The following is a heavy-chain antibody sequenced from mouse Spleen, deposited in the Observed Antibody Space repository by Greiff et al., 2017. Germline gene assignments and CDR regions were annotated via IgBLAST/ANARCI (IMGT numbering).Heavy chain of an antibody. Sequence: EVKLMESGGGLVKLGGSLKLSCAASGFTFSSYAMSWVRQTPEKRLEWVATISSGGGNTYYPDSVKGRFTISRDNAKNTLYLQMSSLKSEDTAMYYCARHESSYDYFDYWGQGTTLTVSS. D-gene: IGHD1-1*01. CDR2: ISSGGGNT. V-gene: IGHV5-9*04. J-gene: IGHJ2*01. CDR1: GFTFSSYA. CDR3: ARHESSYDYFDY.